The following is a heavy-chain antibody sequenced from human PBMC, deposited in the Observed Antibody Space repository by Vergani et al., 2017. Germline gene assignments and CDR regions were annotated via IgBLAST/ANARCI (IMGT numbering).Heavy chain of an antibody. CDR3: AKDPTGWWELPQGYYGMDV. V-gene: IGHV3-48*01. D-gene: IGHD1-26*01. CDR1: GFTFSSYS. CDR2: ISSSSSTI. Sequence: EVQLVESGGGLVQPGGSLRLSCAASGFTFSSYSMNWVRQAPGKGLEWVSYISSSSSTIYYADSVKGRFTISRDNAKNSLYLQMNSLRAEDTAVYYCAKDPTGWWELPQGYYGMDVWGQGTTVTVSS. J-gene: IGHJ6*02.